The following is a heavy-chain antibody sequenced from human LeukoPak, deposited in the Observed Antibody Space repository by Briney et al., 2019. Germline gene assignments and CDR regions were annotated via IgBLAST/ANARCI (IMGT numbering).Heavy chain of an antibody. CDR2: IKSKTDGGTT. J-gene: IGHJ6*03. V-gene: IGHV3-15*01. Sequence: PGGSLRLSCAASGFTFSHAWMSWVRQAPGKGRGWVGRIKSKTDGGTTDFAAPGKGRFTISRDDSKKTLYLQMDSLKIEDTAVYYCTTAPYCSSTTCYYCYYMDVWGKGTTVTVSS. CDR3: TTAPYCSSTTCYYCYYMDV. D-gene: IGHD2-2*01. CDR1: GFTFSHAW.